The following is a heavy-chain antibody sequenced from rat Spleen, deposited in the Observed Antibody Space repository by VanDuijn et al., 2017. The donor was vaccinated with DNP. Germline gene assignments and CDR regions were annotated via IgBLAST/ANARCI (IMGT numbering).Heavy chain of an antibody. CDR1: GFTFSKDD. J-gene: IGHJ2*01. Sequence: EVQLVESGGGLVQPGRSMKLSCAASGFTFSKDDMAWVRQAPTKGLEWVASISYDGSSPHYRDSVKGRFTLSRDNAKSTLDLQMDSLRSDDTASYYCARHLDYSSYVYYLDYWGQGVLVTVSS. D-gene: IGHD1-2*01. CDR2: ISYDGSSP. V-gene: IGHV5-22*01. CDR3: ARHLDYSSYVYYLDY.